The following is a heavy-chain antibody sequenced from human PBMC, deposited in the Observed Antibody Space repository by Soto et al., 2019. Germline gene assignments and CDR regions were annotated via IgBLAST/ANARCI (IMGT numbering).Heavy chain of an antibody. V-gene: IGHV4-30-2*01. Sequence: PSETLSLTCAVSGGSISSGGYSWSWIRQPPGKGLEWIGYIYHSGSTYYNPSLKSRVTISVDRSKNQFSLKLSSVTAAATAVYYCARGHPFGRWGQGTLVTVSS. CDR1: GGSISSGGYS. CDR2: IYHSGST. J-gene: IGHJ4*02. CDR3: ARGHPFGR. D-gene: IGHD3-3*01.